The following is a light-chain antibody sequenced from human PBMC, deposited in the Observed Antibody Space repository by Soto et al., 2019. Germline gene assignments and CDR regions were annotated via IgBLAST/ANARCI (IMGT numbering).Light chain of an antibody. V-gene: IGLV2-8*01. CDR1: SSDVGGYNY. Sequence: QSALTQPPSASGSPGQSVTISCTGTSSDVGGYNYVSWYQQHPGKAPKLMIYEVSKRPSGVPDRFSGSKSGNTASLTVSGLQAEDEADYYCSSCAGSTGYVFGTGTKLTVL. CDR2: EVS. J-gene: IGLJ1*01. CDR3: SSCAGSTGYV.